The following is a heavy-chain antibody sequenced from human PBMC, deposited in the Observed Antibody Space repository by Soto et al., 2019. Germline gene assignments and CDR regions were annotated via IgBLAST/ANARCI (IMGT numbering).Heavy chain of an antibody. D-gene: IGHD1-1*01. CDR1: GFTFSSYG. CDR3: ATAGGPTYYYYGLEV. Sequence: QVQLVESGGGVVRPGRSLRLSCAASGFTFSSYGMHWVRQAPGKGLEWVAFISDDGSNKYSADSVKGRFTISRDNSRNTLSLLMNSLKVEDTAVYFCATAGGPTYYYYGLEVWGQGTTVTVSS. CDR2: ISDDGSNK. J-gene: IGHJ6*02. V-gene: IGHV3-30*03.